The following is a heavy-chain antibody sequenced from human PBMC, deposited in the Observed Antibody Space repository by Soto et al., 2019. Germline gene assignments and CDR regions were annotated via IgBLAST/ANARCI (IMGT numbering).Heavy chain of an antibody. CDR3: ANEPRLLDI. V-gene: IGHV4-59*03. CDR2: IYRSVTT. Sequence: SETLSLTCSVSGTSISSSYWSWIRQPPGKGLEWLGYIYRSVTTNYNPSLRSRVTLSQDTSKNQVYLTLNSVTAADTAVYYCANEPRLLDIWGQGIPVTSPQ. D-gene: IGHD5-12*01. CDR1: GTSISSSY. J-gene: IGHJ4*02.